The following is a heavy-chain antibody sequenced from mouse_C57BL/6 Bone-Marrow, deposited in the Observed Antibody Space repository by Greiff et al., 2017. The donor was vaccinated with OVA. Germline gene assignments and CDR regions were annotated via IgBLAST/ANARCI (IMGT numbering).Heavy chain of an antibody. CDR1: GYTFTSYW. Sequence: QVQLQQPGAELVRPGTSVKLSCTASGYTFTSYWMPWVQQRPGQGLEWIGVIDPSDSYTNYTEKFKGKATLTVDTSSSTAYMQLSSLTSEDSAVYYCERSWQLRWVADWGQGTLVTVSA. V-gene: IGHV1-59*01. CDR3: ERSWQLRWVAD. D-gene: IGHD2-1*01. J-gene: IGHJ3*01. CDR2: IDPSDSYT.